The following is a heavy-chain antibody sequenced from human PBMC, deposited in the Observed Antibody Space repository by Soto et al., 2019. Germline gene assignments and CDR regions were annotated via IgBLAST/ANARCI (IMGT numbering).Heavy chain of an antibody. CDR1: GGTFSSYA. CDR2: IIPIFGTA. V-gene: IGHV1-69*06. J-gene: IGHJ1*01. Sequence: QVQLVQSGAEVQKPGSSVKVSCKASGGTFSSYAISWVRQAPGQGLEWMGGIIPIFGTANYAQKFQGRVTITADKSTSTAYMELSSLRSEDTAVYYCARGAHRDCGGDCYPKAALQHWGQGTLVTVSS. D-gene: IGHD2-21*02. CDR3: ARGAHRDCGGDCYPKAALQH.